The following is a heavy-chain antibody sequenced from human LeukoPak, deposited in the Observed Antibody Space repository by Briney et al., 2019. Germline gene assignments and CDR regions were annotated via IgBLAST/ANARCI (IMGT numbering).Heavy chain of an antibody. CDR3: ARGSGGLNFFDY. V-gene: IGHV6-1*01. Sequence: SQTLSLTCAITGDSVSSNRAAWNWIRQSPSRGLEWLGRTYYRSKWSSDYAMPVNGRITFNADTSKNQVSLQLTSVTPEDTAVYYCARGSGGLNFFDYWGQGTLVTVSS. J-gene: IGHJ4*02. CDR2: TYYRSKWSS. D-gene: IGHD6-25*01. CDR1: GDSVSSNRAA.